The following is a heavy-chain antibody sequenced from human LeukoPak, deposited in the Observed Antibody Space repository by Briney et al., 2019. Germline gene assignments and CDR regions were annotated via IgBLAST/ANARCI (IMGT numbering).Heavy chain of an antibody. CDR1: GGSFSGYY. D-gene: IGHD6-6*01. V-gene: IGHV4-34*01. J-gene: IGHJ6*03. Sequence: NPSETLSLTCAVYGGSFSGYYWNWIRQPPGKGLEWIGEISHSGSTNYNPSLKSRVTISVDTSKNQFSLKLTSVTAADTAVYYCASSSYSGSSIYYYYYMDVWGKGTTVTISS. CDR3: ASSSYSGSSIYYYYYMDV. CDR2: ISHSGST.